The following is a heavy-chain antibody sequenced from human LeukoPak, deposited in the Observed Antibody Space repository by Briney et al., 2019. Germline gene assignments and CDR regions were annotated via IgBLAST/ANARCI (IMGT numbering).Heavy chain of an antibody. CDR2: ISGSGGTT. J-gene: IGHJ4*02. D-gene: IGHD1-7*01. Sequence: PGGSLRLSCAASGFTFSNYAMTWVRQAPGKGLEWVSAISGSGGTTYYADSVKGRFTISRDNSKNTLYLQMNSLRAEDTAVYYCAKGLWNWNYVPFAYWGQGTLVTVSS. V-gene: IGHV3-23*01. CDR1: GFTFSNYA. CDR3: AKGLWNWNYVPFAY.